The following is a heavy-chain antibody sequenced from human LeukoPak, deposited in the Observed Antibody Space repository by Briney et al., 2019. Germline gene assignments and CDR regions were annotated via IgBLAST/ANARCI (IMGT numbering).Heavy chain of an antibody. V-gene: IGHV3-30*04. CDR2: MSHDGSNE. CDR3: VRDISGEKSFDY. Sequence: GGSLRLSCAASGFDFSSYVMHWVRQAPGKGLEWVAVMSHDGSNEYYADSVKGRFTISRDNSKNTLSLQMNSLRAEDTAVYYCVRDISGEKSFDYWGQGTLVTVSS. D-gene: IGHD3-10*01. J-gene: IGHJ4*02. CDR1: GFDFSSYV.